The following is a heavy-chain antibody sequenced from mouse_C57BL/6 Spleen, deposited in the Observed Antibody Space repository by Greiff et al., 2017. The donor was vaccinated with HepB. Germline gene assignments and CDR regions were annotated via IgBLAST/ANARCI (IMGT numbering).Heavy chain of an antibody. CDR2: IWSGGST. J-gene: IGHJ2*01. Sequence: VKLMESGPGLVQPSQSLSITCTVSGFSLTSYGVHWVRQSPGKGLEWLGVIWSGGSTDYNAAFISRLSISKDNSKSQVFFQMNSLQADDTAIYYCARNGGYYLYFDYWGQGTTLTVSS. D-gene: IGHD2-3*01. CDR1: GFSLTSYG. V-gene: IGHV2-2*01. CDR3: ARNGGYYLYFDY.